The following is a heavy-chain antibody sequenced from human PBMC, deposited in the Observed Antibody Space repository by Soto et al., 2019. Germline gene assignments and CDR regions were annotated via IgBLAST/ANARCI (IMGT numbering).Heavy chain of an antibody. D-gene: IGHD1-26*01. V-gene: IGHV3-74*01. CDR2: ISNDGSVA. J-gene: IGHJ3*02. CDR1: GFTFSNHW. CDR3: ASAVSSAWNGFDI. Sequence: PGGSLRLSCAASGFTFSNHWIHWVRQAPGKGLVWVSRISNDGSVATYADSVKGRFTISRDNAKDTLYLQMNSLRAEDTAVYYCASAVSSAWNGFDIWGQGTMVSDSS.